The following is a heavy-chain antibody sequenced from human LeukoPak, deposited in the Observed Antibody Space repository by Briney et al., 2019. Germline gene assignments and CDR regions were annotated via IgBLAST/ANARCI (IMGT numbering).Heavy chain of an antibody. J-gene: IGHJ4*02. CDR1: GFTFSSYA. Sequence: GGSLRLSCAASGFTFSSYAMHWVRQAPGKGLEWVAVISYDGSNKYYADSVKGRFTISRDNSKNTLYLQMNSLRAEDTAVYYCARATTTVTTLFTCWGRGTLVTVSS. CDR3: ARATTTVTTLFTC. V-gene: IGHV3-30-3*01. D-gene: IGHD4-17*01. CDR2: ISYDGSNK.